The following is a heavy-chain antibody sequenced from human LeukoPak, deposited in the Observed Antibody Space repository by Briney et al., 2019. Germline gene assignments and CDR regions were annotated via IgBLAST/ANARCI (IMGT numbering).Heavy chain of an antibody. Sequence: GGSLRLSCAASGFTFSSYAMSWVRQAPGKGLEWVSAISGGGGSTYYADSVKGRFTISRDNSKNTLYLQMNSLRAEDTAVYYCAKDRVISPTWIQRRRPGYYFDYWGQGTLVTVSS. D-gene: IGHD5-18*01. CDR2: ISGGGGST. V-gene: IGHV3-23*01. CDR1: GFTFSSYA. J-gene: IGHJ4*02. CDR3: AKDRVISPTWIQRRRPGYYFDY.